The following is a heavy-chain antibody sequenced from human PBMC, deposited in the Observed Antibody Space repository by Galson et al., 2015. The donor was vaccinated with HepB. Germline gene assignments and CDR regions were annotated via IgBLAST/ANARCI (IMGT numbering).Heavy chain of an antibody. CDR1: GFTFTNYA. Sequence: SLRLSCAASGFTFTNYAMAWVRQAPGKGLEWVSGISGTGVTTNYADSVKGRFTVSRDNSKNTLYLQMNSLRAEDTAVYYCVYSSSWYFDYWGQGTLVTVSS. V-gene: IGHV3-23*01. CDR3: VYSSSWYFDY. J-gene: IGHJ4*02. CDR2: ISGTGVTT. D-gene: IGHD6-13*01.